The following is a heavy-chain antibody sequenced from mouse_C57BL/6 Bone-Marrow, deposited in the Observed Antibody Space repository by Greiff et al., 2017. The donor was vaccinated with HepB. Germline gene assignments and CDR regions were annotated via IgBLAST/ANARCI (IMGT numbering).Heavy chain of an antibody. D-gene: IGHD4-1*01. V-gene: IGHV1-81*01. Sequence: QVQLQQSGAELARPGASVKLSCKASGYNFTSYGISWVKQRTGQGLEWIGEIYPRSGNTYYNEKFKGKATLTADKSSSTAYMELRSLTSEDSAVYFCARGTKLGRGFAYWGQGTLVTVSA. CDR1: GYNFTSYG. J-gene: IGHJ3*01. CDR2: IYPRSGNT. CDR3: ARGTKLGRGFAY.